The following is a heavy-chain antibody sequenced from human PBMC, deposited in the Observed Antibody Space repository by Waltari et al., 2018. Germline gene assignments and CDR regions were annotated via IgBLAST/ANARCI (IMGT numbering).Heavy chain of an antibody. CDR1: GFTFSSYA. Sequence: EVQLLESGGGLVQPGGSLRLSCAASGFTFSSYAMSWVRQAPGKGREWVSVIYSVGSTYYADSVKGRFTISRDNSKNTLYLQMNSLRAEDTAVYYCAKSDRIAVAHFDYWGQGTLVIVSS. CDR2: IYSVGST. V-gene: IGHV3-23*03. J-gene: IGHJ4*02. D-gene: IGHD6-19*01. CDR3: AKSDRIAVAHFDY.